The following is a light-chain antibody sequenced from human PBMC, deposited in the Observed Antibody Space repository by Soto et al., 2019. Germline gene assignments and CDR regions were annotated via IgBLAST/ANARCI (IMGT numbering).Light chain of an antibody. CDR1: SSNIGAGYD. Sequence: QSVLTQPPSVSGAPGQRVTISCTGSSSNIGAGYDVHWYQQHPGTAPKLLIYDNINRPSGVPDRFSGSKSGTSASLAITGLQAEDEADYYCQSYDSSLSVYVVFGGGTKLTVL. CDR3: QSYDSSLSVYVV. CDR2: DNI. J-gene: IGLJ2*01. V-gene: IGLV1-40*01.